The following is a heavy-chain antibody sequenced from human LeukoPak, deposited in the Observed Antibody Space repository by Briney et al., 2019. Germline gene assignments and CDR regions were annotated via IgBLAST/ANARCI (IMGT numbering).Heavy chain of an antibody. Sequence: GGSLRLSCAASGFTFSGYGMHWVRQAPEKGLEWVALISSDGSNRIYADSVKGRFSISRDNAKNSLYLQMNSLRAEDTAVYYCARVKEASAFDVWGQGTMVTVSS. J-gene: IGHJ3*01. CDR2: ISSDGSNR. D-gene: IGHD5-12*01. V-gene: IGHV3-30*03. CDR3: ARVKEASAFDV. CDR1: GFTFSGYG.